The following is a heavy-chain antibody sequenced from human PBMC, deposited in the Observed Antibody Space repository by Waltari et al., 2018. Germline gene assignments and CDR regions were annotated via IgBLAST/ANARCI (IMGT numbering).Heavy chain of an antibody. CDR2: IYYSGST. D-gene: IGHD3-22*01. CDR1: GGSISSYY. CDR3: ARVPPAPYDSSGYYYPFFDY. V-gene: IGHV4-59*01. J-gene: IGHJ4*02. Sequence: QVQLQESGPGLVKPSETLSLTCTVSGGSISSYYWSWIRQPPGKGLEWIGYIYYSGSTNYNPSLKSRVTISVDTSKNQFSRKLSSVTAADTAVYYCARVPPAPYDSSGYYYPFFDYWGQGTLVTVSS.